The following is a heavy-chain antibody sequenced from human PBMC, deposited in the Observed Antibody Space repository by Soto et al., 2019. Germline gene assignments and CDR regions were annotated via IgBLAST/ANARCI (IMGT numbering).Heavy chain of an antibody. CDR1: GFTFSSYA. V-gene: IGHV3-30-3*01. CDR3: ARPYGGKIGDAPDL. D-gene: IGHD4-17*01. J-gene: IGHJ3*01. CDR2: ISYDGSNK. Sequence: PGGSLRLSCAASGFTFSSYAMHWVRQAPGKGLEWVAVISYDGSNKYYADSVKGRFTISRDNSKKTLYLQMNSLRAEDSAVYYCARPYGGKIGDAPDLWGQGTMVTVS.